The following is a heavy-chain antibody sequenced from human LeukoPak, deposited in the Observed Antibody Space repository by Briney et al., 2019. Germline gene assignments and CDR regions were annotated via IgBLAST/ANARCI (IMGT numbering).Heavy chain of an antibody. CDR3: ARPLCGSDPGFAP. J-gene: IGHJ5*02. CDR1: GYTFTGYY. CDR2: INPNSGGT. D-gene: IGHD3-10*01. V-gene: IGHV1-2*02. Sequence: GASVKVACKASGYTFTGYYMHWVRQAPGQGLEWMGWINPNSGGTNYAQKFQGRVTMTTDTSISTAYMELSRVRSDDTAVYYCARPLCGSDPGFAPWGQGTLVTVSS.